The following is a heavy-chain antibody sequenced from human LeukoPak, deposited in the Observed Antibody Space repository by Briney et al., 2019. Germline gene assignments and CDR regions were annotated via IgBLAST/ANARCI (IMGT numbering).Heavy chain of an antibody. J-gene: IGHJ5*02. CDR2: IYYRGNT. D-gene: IGHD5-18*01. Sequence: SETLSLTCSVSGGSISSSNYFWGWIRQPPGMGLEWIASIYYRGNTYYNPSLKSRVTIYIDTSKNHFSLKVTSVTAADTAIYYCARQKYIGRNNWFDAWGQGSLVTVSS. CDR3: ARQKYIGRNNWFDA. CDR1: GGSISSSNYF. V-gene: IGHV4-39*01.